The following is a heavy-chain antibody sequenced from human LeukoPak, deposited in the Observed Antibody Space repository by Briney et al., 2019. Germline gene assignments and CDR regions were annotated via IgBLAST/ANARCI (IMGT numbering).Heavy chain of an antibody. CDR3: ARYGITIVRGGKYYFDS. D-gene: IGHD3-10*01. CDR1: GGSISGYF. Sequence: TSETLSLTCTVSGGSISGYFWSWIRQPPGKGLEWIGYIHYSGSTNYNPSLNSRVTISVDTSKNQFSLMLSSVTAADTAVYYCARYGITIVRGGKYYFDSWGQGTLVTVSS. J-gene: IGHJ4*02. V-gene: IGHV4-59*08. CDR2: IHYSGST.